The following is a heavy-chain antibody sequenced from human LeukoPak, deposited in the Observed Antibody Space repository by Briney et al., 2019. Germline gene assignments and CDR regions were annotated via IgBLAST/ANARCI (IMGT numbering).Heavy chain of an antibody. CDR1: GGSISSGGYY. CDR2: IYYSGST. J-gene: IGHJ4*02. Sequence: PSQTLSLTCTVSGGSISSGGYYWSWIRQPPGKGLEWIGYIYYSGSTKYNPSLKSRVTMSVDTSKNQFSLNLSSVTAADTAVYFCARGRYSGSIFDYWGQGTLVTVSS. V-gene: IGHV4-61*08. CDR3: ARGRYSGSIFDY. D-gene: IGHD1-26*01.